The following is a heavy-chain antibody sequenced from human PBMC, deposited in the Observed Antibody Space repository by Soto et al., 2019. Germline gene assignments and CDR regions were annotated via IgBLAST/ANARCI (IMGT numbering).Heavy chain of an antibody. CDR1: GGSISSSSYY. CDR3: ARHFGDSSRFY. D-gene: IGHD6-13*01. CDR2: IYYSGST. J-gene: IGHJ4*02. Sequence: QLQLQESGPGLVKPSETLSLTCTVSGGSISSSSYYWGWIRQPPGKGLEWIGSIYYSGSTYYNPSLKSRVTISVDTSKNQFSLKLSSVTAADTAVYYCARHFGDSSRFYWGQGTLVTVSS. V-gene: IGHV4-39*01.